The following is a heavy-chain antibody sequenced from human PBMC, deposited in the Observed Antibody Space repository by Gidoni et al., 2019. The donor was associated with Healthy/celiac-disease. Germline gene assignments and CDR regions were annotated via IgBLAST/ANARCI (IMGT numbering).Heavy chain of an antibody. J-gene: IGHJ3*02. V-gene: IGHV4-39*01. CDR1: GGSISISSYY. CDR2: IYYSGST. Sequence: QLQLQESGPGLVKPSETLSLTCTVSGGSISISSYYWGWIRQPPGKGMEWIGSIYYSGSTYDNPSLKSRVTISVETSKNQFSLKLSSVTAADTAVYYCARRPLYYDSSGYYPDDAFDIWGQGTMVTVSS. CDR3: ARRPLYYDSSGYYPDDAFDI. D-gene: IGHD3-22*01.